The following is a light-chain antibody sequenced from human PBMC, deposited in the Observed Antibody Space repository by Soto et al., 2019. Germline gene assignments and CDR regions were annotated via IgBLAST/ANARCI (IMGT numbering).Light chain of an antibody. CDR2: LEGSGSY. V-gene: IGLV4-60*02. J-gene: IGLJ2*01. Sequence: QSVLTQSSSASASLGSSVKLTCTLSSGHSTYIIAWHQQQPGKAPRYLMKLEGSGSYNKGSGIPDRFSGSSSGADRYLTISNLQFEDEADYYCETWDTNVVVFGVGTKLTVL. CDR1: SGHSTYI. CDR3: ETWDTNVVV.